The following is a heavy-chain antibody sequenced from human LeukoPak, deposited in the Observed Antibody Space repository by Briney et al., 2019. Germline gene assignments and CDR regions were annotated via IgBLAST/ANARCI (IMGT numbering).Heavy chain of an antibody. J-gene: IGHJ6*02. V-gene: IGHV3-48*03. CDR2: ISSSGSTI. D-gene: IGHD2-2*01. CDR3: ARVTGDDCSSTSCYDDYYYYGMDV. Sequence: PGGSLRLSCAASGFTFSSYEMNWVRQAPGKGLEWVSYISSSGSTIYYADSVKGRFTISRDNVKNSLYLQMNSLRAEDTAVYYCARVTGDDCSSTSCYDDYYYYGMDVWGQGTTVTVSS. CDR1: GFTFSSYE.